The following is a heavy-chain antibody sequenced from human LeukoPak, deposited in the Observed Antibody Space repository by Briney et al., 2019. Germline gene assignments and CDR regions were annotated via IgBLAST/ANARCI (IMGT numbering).Heavy chain of an antibody. Sequence: SETLSLTCTVSAGSISSSSYYWGWIRQPPGKGLEWIGSIYYSGSTYYNPSLKSRVTISVDTSKNQFSLKLSSVTAADTAVYYCARYSRAIQLCFNYWGQGTLVTVSS. D-gene: IGHD5-18*01. CDR2: IYYSGST. J-gene: IGHJ4*02. V-gene: IGHV4-39*01. CDR3: ARYSRAIQLCFNY. CDR1: AGSISSSSYY.